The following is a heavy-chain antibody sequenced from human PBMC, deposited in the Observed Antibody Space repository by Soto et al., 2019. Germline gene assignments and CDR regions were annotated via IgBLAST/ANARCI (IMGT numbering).Heavy chain of an antibody. V-gene: IGHV4-34*01. D-gene: IGHD6-19*01. Sequence: QVQLQQWGAGLLKPSETLSLNCAVYGGSLSGYYWSWVRQPPGEGLEWIGEINHSGSSNYNPSLKSRVTISVDTSKKQFSLKMTSVTAADSAVYYCVRGSGWYYFYGMDVWGQGTTVTVSS. J-gene: IGHJ6*02. CDR2: INHSGSS. CDR3: VRGSGWYYFYGMDV. CDR1: GGSLSGYY.